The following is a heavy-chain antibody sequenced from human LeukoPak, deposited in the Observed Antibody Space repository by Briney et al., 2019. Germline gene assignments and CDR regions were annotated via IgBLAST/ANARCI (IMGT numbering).Heavy chain of an antibody. CDR1: GFTFSDYY. D-gene: IGHD6-13*01. CDR2: ISSSGSTI. J-gene: IGHJ5*02. V-gene: IGHV3-11*01. Sequence: GGSLRLSCAASGFTFSDYYMSWIRQAPGKRLEWVSYISSSGSTIYYADSVKGRFTISRDNAKNSLYLQMNSLRAEDTAVYYCARDNKFEEQQLIPRGWFDPWGQGTLVTVSS. CDR3: ARDNKFEEQQLIPRGWFDP.